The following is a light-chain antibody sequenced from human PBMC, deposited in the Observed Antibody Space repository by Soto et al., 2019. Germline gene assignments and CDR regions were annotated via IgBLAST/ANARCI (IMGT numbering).Light chain of an antibody. Sequence: IVLTQSPVTLAVSPGERAVLSCRASQSVSTSLAWYQHKPGQAPRLFIYDASKRAPGIPARFSGSGSGTDFTLTISSLEPEDFAVYYCQVRDVWPSFGQGARWIS. CDR2: DAS. J-gene: IGKJ1*01. CDR3: QVRDVWPS. CDR1: QSVSTS. V-gene: IGKV3-11*01.